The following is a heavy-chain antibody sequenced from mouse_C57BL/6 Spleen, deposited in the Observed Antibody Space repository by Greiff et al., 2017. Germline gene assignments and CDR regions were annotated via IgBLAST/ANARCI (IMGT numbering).Heavy chain of an antibody. D-gene: IGHD1-1*01. CDR3: TPDYGSSYNY. J-gene: IGHJ2*01. V-gene: IGHV1-15*01. CDR1: GYTFTDYE. Sequence: QVHVKQSGAELVRPGASVTLSCKASGYTFTDYEMHWVKQTPVHGLEWIGAIDPETGGTAYNQKFKGKAILTADKSSSTAYMELRSLTSEDSAVYYCTPDYGSSYNYWGQGTTLTVSS. CDR2: IDPETGGT.